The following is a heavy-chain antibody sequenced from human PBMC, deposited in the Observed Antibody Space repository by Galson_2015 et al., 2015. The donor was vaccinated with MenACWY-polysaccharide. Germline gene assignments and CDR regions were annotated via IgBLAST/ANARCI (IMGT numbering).Heavy chain of an antibody. D-gene: IGHD2-21*02. CDR3: ARSCGGDCFYYYGMDV. CDR2: ISRGRSNI. Sequence: SLRLSCAASGFAFRSYSMNWVRQAPGKGLEWVSYISRGRSNIYYADSVKGRFTISRDNAKNSLYLQMNSLRDEDMAIYYCARSCGGDCFYYYGMDVWGQGTTVTVSS. CDR1: GFAFRSYS. J-gene: IGHJ6*02. V-gene: IGHV3-48*02.